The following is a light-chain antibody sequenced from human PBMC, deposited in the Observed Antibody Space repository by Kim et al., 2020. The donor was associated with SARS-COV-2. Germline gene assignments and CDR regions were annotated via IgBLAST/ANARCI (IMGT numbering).Light chain of an antibody. V-gene: IGLV1-47*01. Sequence: ELTQPPSASETPGQRVTISCSGGSFNIGRNYVYWYQQLPGAAPKLLIYRNNQRPSGVPDRFSGSKSGTSASLAISGLRSEDEADYYCSAWDDSLSGLLFGGGTQLTFL. CDR2: RNN. J-gene: IGLJ2*01. CDR1: SFNIGRNY. CDR3: SAWDDSLSGLL.